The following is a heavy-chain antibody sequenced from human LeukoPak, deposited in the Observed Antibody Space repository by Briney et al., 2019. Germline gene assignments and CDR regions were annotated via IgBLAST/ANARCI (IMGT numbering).Heavy chain of an antibody. V-gene: IGHV1-69*04. J-gene: IGHJ4*02. CDR1: GGTFSSYA. D-gene: IGHD2-8*01. CDR3: ARDRPIVRCLDY. CDR2: IIPILGIA. Sequence: SVKVSCKASGGTFSSYAISWVRQAPGQGLEWMGRIIPILGIANYAQKFQGRVTITADKSTSTAYMELSSLRSEDTAVYYCARDRPIVRCLDYWGQGTVVTVSS.